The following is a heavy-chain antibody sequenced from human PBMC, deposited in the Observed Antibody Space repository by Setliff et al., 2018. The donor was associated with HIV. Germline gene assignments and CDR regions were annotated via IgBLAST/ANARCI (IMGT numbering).Heavy chain of an antibody. D-gene: IGHD1-26*01. CDR2: IDPDSGGT. V-gene: IGHV1-2*02. CDR3: ARDIVGATTYRSL. Sequence: ASVKVSCKASGYTFSGYYMHWARQAPGQGLEWMGWIDPDSGGTTYALEFQGRVTMTRDRSIRTAYMELGSLNSDDTAVYYCARDIVGATTYRSLWGQGTLVTVSS. CDR1: GYTFSGYY. J-gene: IGHJ4*02.